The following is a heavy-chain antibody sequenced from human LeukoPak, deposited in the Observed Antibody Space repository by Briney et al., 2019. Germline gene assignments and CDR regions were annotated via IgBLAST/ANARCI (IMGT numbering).Heavy chain of an antibody. J-gene: IGHJ4*02. Sequence: ASVKVSCKASGYTFSNYAISWVRQAPGQGLEWMGWINPNSDDTNYAQKFQGRVTMTRDTSISTAYMELSGLRSDDTALYYCARVNPGYNDAYDYWGQGTLVTVSS. CDR1: GYTFSNYA. CDR2: INPNSDDT. D-gene: IGHD5-18*01. CDR3: ARVNPGYNDAYDY. V-gene: IGHV1-2*02.